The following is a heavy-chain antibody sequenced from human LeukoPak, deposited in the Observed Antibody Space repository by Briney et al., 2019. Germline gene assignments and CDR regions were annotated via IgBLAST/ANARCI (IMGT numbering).Heavy chain of an antibody. CDR1: GGTFSSYA. CDR3: ARWRASGGYYYYYYMDV. CDR2: IIPIFGTA. V-gene: IGHV1-69*13. J-gene: IGHJ6*03. D-gene: IGHD3-10*01. Sequence: SVKVSCKASGGTFSSYAISWVRQTPGQGLEWMGGIIPIFGTANYAQKFQDRVTITADESTSTAYMELSSLRSEDTAVYYCARWRASGGYYYYYYMDVWGKGTTVTVSS.